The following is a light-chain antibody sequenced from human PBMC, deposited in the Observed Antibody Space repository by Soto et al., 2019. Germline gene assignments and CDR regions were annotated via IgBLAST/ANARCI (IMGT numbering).Light chain of an antibody. CDR1: SSDVGGYNY. CDR3: SSYTSSSTYV. J-gene: IGLJ1*01. V-gene: IGLV2-14*01. Sequence: QSVLTQPASVSGSPGQSITISCTGTSSDVGGYNYVSWYQQHPGKAPKLMIYDVSNRPSGVSNRFFGSKSGNTASLTISGLQAEDEADYYCSSYTSSSTYVFGTGTKATVL. CDR2: DVS.